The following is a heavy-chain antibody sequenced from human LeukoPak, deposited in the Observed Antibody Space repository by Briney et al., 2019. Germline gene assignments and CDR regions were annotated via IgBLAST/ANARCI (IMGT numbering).Heavy chain of an antibody. CDR1: GFTFSAYG. J-gene: IGHJ4*02. V-gene: IGHV3-30*04. D-gene: IGHD5-24*01. Sequence: GGSLRLSCAVSGFTFSAYGMHWVRQAPGKGLEWVAVISYDGSYQAYAGSVKGRFTVFRDSSKNTLYLQLNSLRPEDTGLYYCARERRRDGYNYKDYWGQGTQVSVSS. CDR3: ARERRRDGYNYKDY. CDR2: ISYDGSYQ.